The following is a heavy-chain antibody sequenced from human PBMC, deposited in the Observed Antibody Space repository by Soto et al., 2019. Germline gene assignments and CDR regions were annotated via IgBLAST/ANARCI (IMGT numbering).Heavy chain of an antibody. D-gene: IGHD3-9*01. CDR1: GGSVSSGSYY. CDR2: IYYRGST. Sequence: SETLSLTCTVSGGSVSSGSYYWIWIRQPPGKGLEWIGCIYYRGSTNYNPSLKSRVTISVDTSKNQFSLKLNSVTAADSAVYFCARLEGLARISYYFDFWGQGALVTVST. J-gene: IGHJ4*02. CDR3: ARLEGLARISYYFDF. V-gene: IGHV4-61*01.